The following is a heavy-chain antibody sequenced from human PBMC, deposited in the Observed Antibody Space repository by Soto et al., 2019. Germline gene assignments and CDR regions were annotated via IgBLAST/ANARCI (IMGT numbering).Heavy chain of an antibody. CDR1: GGSISSYS. CDR3: ARDRLANWFDH. V-gene: IGHV4-59*01. D-gene: IGHD3-9*01. Sequence: PXETLSLTCTVSGGSISSYSWNWIRQPPGKGLDWIGYIYYSGSTKYNPSLKSRVTISVDTSKNQFSLKLSSVTAADTAVYYCARDRLANWFDHWGQGPLVTVSS. J-gene: IGHJ5*02. CDR2: IYYSGST.